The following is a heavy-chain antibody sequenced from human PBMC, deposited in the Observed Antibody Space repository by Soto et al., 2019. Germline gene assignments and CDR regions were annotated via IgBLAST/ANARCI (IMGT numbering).Heavy chain of an antibody. J-gene: IGHJ4*02. Sequence: EAQLVESGGGLVQPGRSLRLSCVASGFTFDDYAIHWVRQAPGKGLEWVSGISWNGAATGYPDSVKGRFTISRDNAKNSLYLQMSSLRTEDTAIYYCANLPLYGSGFDCWGQGTLVTVSS. CDR1: GFTFDDYA. V-gene: IGHV3-9*01. D-gene: IGHD3-10*01. CDR3: ANLPLYGSGFDC. CDR2: ISWNGAAT.